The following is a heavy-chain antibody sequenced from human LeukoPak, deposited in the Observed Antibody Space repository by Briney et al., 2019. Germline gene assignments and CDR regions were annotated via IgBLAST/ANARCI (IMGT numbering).Heavy chain of an antibody. V-gene: IGHV3-30*14. CDR2: MSYDGSNK. CDR3: ARGGYGSGSYDYYFYGMDV. CDR1: GVTFRTFA. Sequence: GRSLRLSCAASGVTFRTFAMHWVRQAPGKGLEWVAVMSYDGSNKYWADSVQGRFTISRDNSKNTVYLQMNRLRPEDTAVYYCARGGYGSGSYDYYFYGMDVWGQGTTVTVSS. D-gene: IGHD3-10*01. J-gene: IGHJ6*02.